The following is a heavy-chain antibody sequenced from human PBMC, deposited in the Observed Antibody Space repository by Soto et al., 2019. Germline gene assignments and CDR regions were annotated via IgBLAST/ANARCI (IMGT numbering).Heavy chain of an antibody. V-gene: IGHV3-9*01. CDR2: ISRNSGSI. CDR3: PKAKWDCSGGSCYTFDY. Sequence: EVQLVESGGGLVQPGRSLRLSCAASGFTFDDYAMHWVRQAPGKGLEWVSGISRNSGSIGYADSVKGRFTISRDNAKNSLYLQMNSLRAADTAVYYCPKAKWDCSGGSCYTFDYWGQGTLVTVSS. CDR1: GFTFDDYA. D-gene: IGHD2-15*01. J-gene: IGHJ4*02.